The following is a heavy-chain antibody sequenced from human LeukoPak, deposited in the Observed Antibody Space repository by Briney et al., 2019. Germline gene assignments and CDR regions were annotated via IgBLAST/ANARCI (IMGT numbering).Heavy chain of an antibody. Sequence: GGSLRLSCAASGFTFSSYEMNWVRQAPGKGLEWVGRIKSKTDGGTTDYAAPVKGRFTISRDDSKNILYLQLNSLKTDDTAVYYCTTADYGDHQFDYWGQGTLVTVSS. CDR1: GFTFSSYE. V-gene: IGHV3-15*01. D-gene: IGHD4-17*01. CDR3: TTADYGDHQFDY. CDR2: IKSKTDGGTT. J-gene: IGHJ4*02.